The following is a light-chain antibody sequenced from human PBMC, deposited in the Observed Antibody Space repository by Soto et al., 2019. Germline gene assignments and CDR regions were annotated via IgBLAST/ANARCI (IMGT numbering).Light chain of an antibody. CDR1: SSNIGAGYD. J-gene: IGLJ1*01. CDR2: GNS. V-gene: IGLV1-40*01. Sequence: QSVLTQPPSVSGAPGQRVTISCTGSSSNIGAGYDVHWYQQLPGTAPKLLIYGNSNRPSGVPDRFSGSKSRTSASLAITGLQAEDEADYYCQSYDSSLYVFGTGTKVTVL. CDR3: QSYDSSLYV.